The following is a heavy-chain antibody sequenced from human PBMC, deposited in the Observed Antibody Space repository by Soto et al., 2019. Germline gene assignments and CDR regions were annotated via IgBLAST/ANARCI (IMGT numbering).Heavy chain of an antibody. V-gene: IGHV5-51*01. J-gene: IGHJ4*02. Sequence: GESLKISCKGSGYSFTSYLIGWVRQMPGKGLEWMGIIYPGDSDTRYSPSFQGQVTISAHKSIRAAYPPWSSLKASDTPLYYCARMARGYSGYEIFDYWGQGTGVTV. CDR2: IYPGDSDT. CDR1: GYSFTSYL. CDR3: ARMARGYSGYEIFDY. D-gene: IGHD5-12*01.